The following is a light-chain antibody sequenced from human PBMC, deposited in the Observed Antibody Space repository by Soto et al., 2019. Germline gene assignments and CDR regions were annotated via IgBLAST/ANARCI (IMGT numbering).Light chain of an antibody. Sequence: EIVLTQSPATLTLSPGERATLSCRASQSVSSYLAWYQQKPGQAPRLLIYDASNRATGIPARFSGSGSGTDFNLTISSLEPEDFALYYCQQRSNWPRTFGQGTKVEIK. CDR1: QSVSSY. CDR2: DAS. J-gene: IGKJ1*01. CDR3: QQRSNWPRT. V-gene: IGKV3-11*01.